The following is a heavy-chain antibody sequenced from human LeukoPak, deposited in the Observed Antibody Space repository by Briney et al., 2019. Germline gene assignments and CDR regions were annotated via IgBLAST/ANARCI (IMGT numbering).Heavy chain of an antibody. V-gene: IGHV4-39*01. J-gene: IGHJ5*02. Sequence: PSETLSLTCTVFGDSFSSSNYYWAWFRQPPGKGPDWIGSLYYDGRTYYSPSLESRVTVSVDTSKNQLALKLTSVTAADTAVYYCASSYQLLSWFDPWGQGTLVTVSS. CDR1: GDSFSSSNYY. D-gene: IGHD2-2*01. CDR3: ASSYQLLSWFDP. CDR2: LYYDGRT.